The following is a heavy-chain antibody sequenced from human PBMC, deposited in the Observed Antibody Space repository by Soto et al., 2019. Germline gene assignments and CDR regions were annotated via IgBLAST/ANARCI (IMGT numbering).Heavy chain of an antibody. V-gene: IGHV1-69*02. CDR2: IIPILGIA. CDR3: ARGIAAAGRSYYYYGMDV. J-gene: IGHJ6*02. CDR1: GGTFSSYT. D-gene: IGHD6-13*01. Sequence: QVQLVQSGAEVKKPGSSVKVSCKASGGTFSSYTISWVRQAPGQGLEWMGRIIPILGIANYAQKFQGRVTITADKSTSTAYMELSSLRSEYTAVYYCARGIAAAGRSYYYYGMDVWGQGTTVTVSS.